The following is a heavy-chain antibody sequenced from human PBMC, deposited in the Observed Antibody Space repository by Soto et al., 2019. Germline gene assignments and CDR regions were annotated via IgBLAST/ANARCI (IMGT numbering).Heavy chain of an antibody. CDR2: IHHSGTT. CDR3: ARGWRFDP. CDR1: GGSFSAYQ. J-gene: IGHJ5*02. D-gene: IGHD1-1*01. V-gene: IGHV4-34*01. Sequence: SETLSLTCGVYGGSFSAYQWNWIRQSPGQGLEWIGEIHHSGTTKYNPSLESRINLSVDTSKKQFSLKMFSVTAADTAIYYCARGWRFDPWGQGTQVTSPQ.